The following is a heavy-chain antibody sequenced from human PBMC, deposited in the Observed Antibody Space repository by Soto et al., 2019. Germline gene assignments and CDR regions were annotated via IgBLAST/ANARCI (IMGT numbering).Heavy chain of an antibody. D-gene: IGHD2-2*01. CDR2: ISSSSSYI. CDR3: ARDSDVVVIPAAHHGYAMDV. Sequence: EVHLVESGGGLVKPGGSLRLSCAASGFTFSTYSMNWVRQAPGKGLEWVSSISSSSSYIYYADSVKGRFTISRDNAKSSLFLQMNSLRAEDTALYYCARDSDVVVIPAAHHGYAMDVWGQGTTVTVSS. J-gene: IGHJ6*02. CDR1: GFTFSTYS. V-gene: IGHV3-21*01.